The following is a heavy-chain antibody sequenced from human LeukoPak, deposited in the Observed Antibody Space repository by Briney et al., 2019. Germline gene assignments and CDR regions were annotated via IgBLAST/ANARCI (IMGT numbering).Heavy chain of an antibody. V-gene: IGHV5-10-1*01. CDR1: GYSFTSYW. D-gene: IGHD3-10*01. CDR3: AIAFNMAPACGMDV. CDR2: IDPSDSYT. Sequence: GESLKISCKGSGYSFTSYWISWVRQMPGKGLEWMGRIDPSDSYTNYSPSFQGHVTISADKSISTAYLQWSSLKASDTAMYYCAIAFNMAPACGMDVWGQGTTVTVSS. J-gene: IGHJ6*02.